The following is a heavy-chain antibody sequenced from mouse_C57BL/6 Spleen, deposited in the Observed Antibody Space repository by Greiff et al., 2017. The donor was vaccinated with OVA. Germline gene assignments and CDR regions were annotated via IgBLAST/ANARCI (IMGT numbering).Heavy chain of an antibody. V-gene: IGHV3-4*01. J-gene: IGHJ1*03. D-gene: IGHD2-1*01. CDR1: GYSITNGNLW. Sequence: EVKLQESGPALVKPSQTVSLTCTVTGYSITNGNLWWNWIRQVSGRKLEWIGYISSSGITDSNPSLKSRIFITGDTSKKQLFLQLNSVTTEDIATYDCARDGNYRQWYFDVWGTGTTVTVSS. CDR2: ISSSGIT. CDR3: ARDGNYRQWYFDV.